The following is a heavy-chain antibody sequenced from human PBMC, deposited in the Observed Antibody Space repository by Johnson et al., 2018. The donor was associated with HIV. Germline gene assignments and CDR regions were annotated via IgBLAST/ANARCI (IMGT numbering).Heavy chain of an antibody. Sequence: VQLVESGGGLVQPGGSLRLSCAASGFTFSSYAMSWVRQAPGKGLEWVSAISGSGGSTYYADSVKGRFTISSDNSRNTLYLQMKSLRAEDPAVYYCAKDLGITVAGRGGLDAFDIWGQGTMVTVSS. J-gene: IGHJ3*02. D-gene: IGHD6-19*01. CDR2: ISGSGGST. CDR1: GFTFSSYA. CDR3: AKDLGITVAGRGGLDAFDI. V-gene: IGHV3-23*04.